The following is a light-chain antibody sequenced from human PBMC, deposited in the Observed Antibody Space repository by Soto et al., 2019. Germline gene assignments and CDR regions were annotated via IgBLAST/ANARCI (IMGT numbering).Light chain of an antibody. Sequence: DIVMTQSPDSLAVSLGERATINCKSSQRLLYNSNNKNYLAWYQQEPGQPPKLLIYWASTRESGVPDRFSGSGSGTDFTLTISNLQAEDVAVYYCHQYYSVPLTFGGGNKVEIK. V-gene: IGKV4-1*01. J-gene: IGKJ4*01. CDR2: WAS. CDR3: HQYYSVPLT. CDR1: QRLLYNSNNKNY.